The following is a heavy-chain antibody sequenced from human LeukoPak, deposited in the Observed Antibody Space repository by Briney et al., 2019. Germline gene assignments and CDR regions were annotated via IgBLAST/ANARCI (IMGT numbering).Heavy chain of an antibody. CDR1: GGSISSYY. V-gene: IGHV4-59*01. CDR3: ARLYYYDSRGDWFDP. J-gene: IGHJ5*02. Sequence: PSETLSLTCTVSGGSISSYYWSWIRQPPGKGLEWIGYIYYGGSTNYNPSLKSRVTISVDTSKNQFSLKLSSVTAADTAVYYCARLYYYDSRGDWFDPWGQGTLVTVSS. CDR2: IYYGGST. D-gene: IGHD3-22*01.